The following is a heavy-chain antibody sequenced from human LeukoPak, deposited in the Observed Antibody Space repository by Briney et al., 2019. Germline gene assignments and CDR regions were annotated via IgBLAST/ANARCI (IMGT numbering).Heavy chain of an antibody. D-gene: IGHD6-13*01. V-gene: IGHV4-59*01. CDR3: ARVRSSSWYTYYYYYYMDV. J-gene: IGHJ6*03. CDR1: GGSISSYY. Sequence: ASETLSLTCTVSGGSISSYYWSWIRQPPGKGLEWIGYIYYSGSTNYNPSLKSRVTISVDTSKNQFSLKLSSVTAADTAVYYCARVRSSSWYTYYYYYYMDVWGKGTTVTVSS. CDR2: IYYSGST.